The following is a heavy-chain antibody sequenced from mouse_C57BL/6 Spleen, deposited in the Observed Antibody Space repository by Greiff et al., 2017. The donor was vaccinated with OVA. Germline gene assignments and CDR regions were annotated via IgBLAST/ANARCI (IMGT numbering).Heavy chain of an antibody. J-gene: IGHJ2*01. CDR1: GFTFSAYG. CDR3: ARGIKYDGLFDY. Sequence: EVQRVESGGGLVKPGGSLKLSCAASGFTFSAYGMHWVRQAPEQGLEWVGYISSGSSSIYSEETVKGRFTLSSDNAKNTLFRQMTSLRSEDTAMYYCARGIKYDGLFDYWGQGTTLTVYS. CDR2: ISSGSSSI. D-gene: IGHD2-14*01. V-gene: IGHV5-17*01.